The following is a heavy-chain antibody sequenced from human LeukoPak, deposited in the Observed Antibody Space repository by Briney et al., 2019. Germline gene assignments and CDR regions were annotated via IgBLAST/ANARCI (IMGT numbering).Heavy chain of an antibody. CDR1: GFTFSNAW. Sequence: GGSLRLSCAASGFTFSNAWMSWVRQAPGKGLEWVGRIKSKTDGGTTDYAAPVKGRFTISRDDSKNTLYLQMNSLKTEDTAVYYCRAAALGYNWFDPWGQGTLVTVSS. V-gene: IGHV3-15*01. J-gene: IGHJ5*02. CDR3: RAAALGYNWFDP. CDR2: IKSKTDGGTT. D-gene: IGHD6-6*01.